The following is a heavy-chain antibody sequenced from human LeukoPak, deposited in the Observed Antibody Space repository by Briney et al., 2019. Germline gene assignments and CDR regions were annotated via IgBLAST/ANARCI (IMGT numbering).Heavy chain of an antibody. J-gene: IGHJ4*02. CDR3: ARHHSSAYPFDY. V-gene: IGHV4-59*08. CDR2: VSNSGTT. CDR1: GGSINHYY. Sequence: SETLSLTCTVSGGSINHYYWSWIRQSPGKGLEWIGYVSNSGTTNYRPSLRSRVTVSVDTSQNHVSLKLTSMTAADTGLYYCARHHSSAYPFDYWGQGTLVTVSS. D-gene: IGHD3-22*01.